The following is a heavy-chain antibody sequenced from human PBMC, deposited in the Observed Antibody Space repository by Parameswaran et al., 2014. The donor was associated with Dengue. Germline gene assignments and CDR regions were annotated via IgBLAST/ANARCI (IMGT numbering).Heavy chain of an antibody. Sequence: VRQMPGKGLEWVSYISSSGSTIYYADSVKGRFTISRDNAKNSLYLQMNSLRAEDTAVYYCARDKAAYYYDSSGYAYWGQGTLVTVSS. D-gene: IGHD3-22*01. J-gene: IGHJ4*02. V-gene: IGHV3-48*03. CDR3: ARDKAAYYYDSSGYAY. CDR2: ISSSGSTI.